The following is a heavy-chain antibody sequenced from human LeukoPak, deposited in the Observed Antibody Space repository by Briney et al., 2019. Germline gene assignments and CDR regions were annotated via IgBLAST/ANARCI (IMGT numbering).Heavy chain of an antibody. CDR1: GYSFSSYW. J-gene: IGHJ4*02. Sequence: GESLKISCKGSGYSFSSYWIGWVRQMPGKGLEWMGIIFPGDSDTRYRPSFQGQVTISADKSTSTAYLQWSSLRASDTAMYYCARGSSRFDYWGQGTLVTVPS. V-gene: IGHV5-51*01. D-gene: IGHD6-19*01. CDR2: IFPGDSDT. CDR3: ARGSSRFDY.